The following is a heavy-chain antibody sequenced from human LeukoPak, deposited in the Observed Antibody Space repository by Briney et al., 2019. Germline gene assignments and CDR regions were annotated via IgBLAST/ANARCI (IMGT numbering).Heavy chain of an antibody. CDR3: ARGGWFHDR. Sequence: SETLSLTCTVSGVSISIYYWSWVRQPPGKGLEWIGYIYNSGSTIYNPSLKSRATISADTSKNQFSLQLSSVTAADTAVYFCARGGWFHDRWGQGTLVTVSS. V-gene: IGHV4-59*01. CDR2: IYNSGST. CDR1: GVSISIYY. J-gene: IGHJ5*02. D-gene: IGHD6-19*01.